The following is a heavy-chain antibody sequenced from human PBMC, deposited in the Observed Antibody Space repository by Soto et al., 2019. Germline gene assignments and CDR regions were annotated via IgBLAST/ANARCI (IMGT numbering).Heavy chain of an antibody. CDR3: ARDHY. CDR2: TRNKANSYTT. V-gene: IGHV3-72*01. J-gene: IGHJ4*02. CDR1: GFTFSSYW. Sequence: GGSLRLSCAASGFTFSSYWMHWVRQAPGKGLVWVGRTRNKANSYTTEYAASVKGRFTISRDDSKNSLYLQMNSLKTEDTAVYYCARDHYWGQGTLVNVSS.